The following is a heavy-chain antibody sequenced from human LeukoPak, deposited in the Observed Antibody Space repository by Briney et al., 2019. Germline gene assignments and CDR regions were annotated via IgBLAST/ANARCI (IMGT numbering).Heavy chain of an antibody. Sequence: SQTLSLTCTVSGGSISSGGYYWSWIRQHPGKGLEWIGYIYYSGSTYYNPSLKSRVTISVGTSKNQFSLKLSSVTAADTAVYYCARTNRPPYYYGSGSYYAGYYFDYWGQGTLVTVSS. CDR1: GGSISSGGYY. V-gene: IGHV4-31*03. J-gene: IGHJ4*02. D-gene: IGHD3-10*01. CDR3: ARTNRPPYYYGSGSYYAGYYFDY. CDR2: IYYSGST.